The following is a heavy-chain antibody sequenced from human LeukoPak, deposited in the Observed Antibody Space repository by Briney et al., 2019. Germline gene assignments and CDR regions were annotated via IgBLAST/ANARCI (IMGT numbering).Heavy chain of an antibody. CDR1: GGTFSSYA. Sequence: SVKVSCKASGGTFSSYAISWVRQAPGQGLEWMGGIIPIFGTANYAQKFQGRVTITTDESTSTAYMELSSLRSEDTAVYYCARSFVVPAADAFDIWGQGTTVTVSS. D-gene: IGHD2-2*01. V-gene: IGHV1-69*05. CDR2: IIPIFGTA. J-gene: IGHJ3*02. CDR3: ARSFVVPAADAFDI.